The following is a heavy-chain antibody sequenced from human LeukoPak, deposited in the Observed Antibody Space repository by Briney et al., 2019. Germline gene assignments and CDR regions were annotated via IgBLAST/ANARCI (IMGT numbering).Heavy chain of an antibody. Sequence: GGTLRLSCAASGFTFSSYSMNWVRQAPGKGLEWVSSISSSSSYIYYADSVKGRFTISRDNAKNSLYLQMNSLRAEDTAVYYCARDREDYGDVHDYWGQGTLVTVSS. CDR1: GFTFSSYS. CDR2: ISSSSSYI. D-gene: IGHD4-17*01. CDR3: ARDREDYGDVHDY. J-gene: IGHJ4*02. V-gene: IGHV3-21*01.